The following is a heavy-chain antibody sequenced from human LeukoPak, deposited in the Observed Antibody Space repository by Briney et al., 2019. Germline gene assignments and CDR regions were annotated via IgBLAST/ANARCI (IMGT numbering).Heavy chain of an antibody. J-gene: IGHJ4*02. Sequence: GGSLRLSCAASGFTFSSYVMTWVRQAPGRGLEWVSSIGNSGRDTYYADSMKGRFTISRDTSKNTLYLQMNSLRAEDTAVYYCARDTYGDGFDYWGQGTLVTVSS. CDR2: IGNSGRDT. V-gene: IGHV3-23*01. CDR1: GFTFSSYV. CDR3: ARDTYGDGFDY. D-gene: IGHD4-17*01.